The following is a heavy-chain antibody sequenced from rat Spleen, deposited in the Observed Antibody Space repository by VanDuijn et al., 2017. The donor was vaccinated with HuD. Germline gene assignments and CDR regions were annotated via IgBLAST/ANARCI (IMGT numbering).Heavy chain of an antibody. J-gene: IGHJ4*01. D-gene: IGHD1-4*01. CDR2: ISYEGSGT. CDR3: ARHGLPGYGVMDA. V-gene: IGHV5-22*01. CDR1: GFTFNNFW. Sequence: EVQLVESGGGLVQPGRSLKLSCVASGFTFNNFWMTWIRQAPTKGLEWVASISYEGSGTYYGDSVKGRFTVSRDDAKSILYLQMNSLRSEDTATYYCARHGLPGYGVMDAWGQGASVTVSS.